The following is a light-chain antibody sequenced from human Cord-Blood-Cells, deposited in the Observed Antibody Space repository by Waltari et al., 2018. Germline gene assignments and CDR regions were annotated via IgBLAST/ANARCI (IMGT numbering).Light chain of an antibody. J-gene: IGLJ1*01. CDR2: DVS. V-gene: IGLV2-11*01. CDR1: SSDVGGYNY. Sequence: QSALTQPRSVSGSPGQTVTISCTGISSDVGGYNYVSCYQQHPGKAPKLMIYDVSKRPSGVPDRFSGSKSGNTASLTISGLQAEDEADYYCCSYAGSYTYVFGTGTKVTVL. CDR3: CSYAGSYTYV.